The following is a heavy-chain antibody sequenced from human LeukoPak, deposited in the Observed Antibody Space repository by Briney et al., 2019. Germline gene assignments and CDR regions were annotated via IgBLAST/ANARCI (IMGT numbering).Heavy chain of an antibody. Sequence: GGALRLSCVASGNTFSSYWMYWVRPAPGEGVVWGSRTNSDESDTSYADSVKGRFTISRDNAKNTLYLQMNSLRAEDTALYYCARGPRVGTTTLFPFDYWGQGTLVTVSS. J-gene: IGHJ4*02. CDR2: TNSDESDT. V-gene: IGHV3-74*01. D-gene: IGHD1-26*01. CDR3: ARGPRVGTTTLFPFDY. CDR1: GNTFSSYW.